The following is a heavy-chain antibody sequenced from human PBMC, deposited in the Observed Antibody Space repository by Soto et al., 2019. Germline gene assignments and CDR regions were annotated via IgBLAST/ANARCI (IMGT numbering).Heavy chain of an antibody. CDR1: GGCTSSYY. Sequence: PSETLSLTCTVSGGCTSSYYWSWIRQPPGKGLEWIGYSSHSGSTNYNPSLKSRVTISVDTSKSQFSLKLSSVTAADTAFYYCARHMTTLRRDYYYAMDVCGQGTTVTVSS. D-gene: IGHD4-17*01. V-gene: IGHV4-59*01. CDR3: ARHMTTLRRDYYYAMDV. CDR2: SSHSGST. J-gene: IGHJ6*02.